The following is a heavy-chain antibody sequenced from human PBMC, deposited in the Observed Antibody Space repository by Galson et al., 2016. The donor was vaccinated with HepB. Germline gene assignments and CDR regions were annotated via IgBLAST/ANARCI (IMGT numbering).Heavy chain of an antibody. CDR2: IIPFFGTP. Sequence: SVKVSCKASGGSFNSYAFTWVRQAPGRGPVWMGGIIPFFGTPHYAQKFQGRVTITADEFTTTAYMELGNLRSEDTAVYYCARGVNWGSGYTLDVWGQGTTVTVSS. CDR1: GGSFNSYA. D-gene: IGHD7-27*01. V-gene: IGHV1-69*13. J-gene: IGHJ6*02. CDR3: ARGVNWGSGYTLDV.